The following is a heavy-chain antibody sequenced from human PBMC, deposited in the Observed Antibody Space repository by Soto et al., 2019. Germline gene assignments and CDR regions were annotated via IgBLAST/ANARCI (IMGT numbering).Heavy chain of an antibody. D-gene: IGHD5-18*01. Sequence: EVQLLESGGGLVQPGGSLRLSCAASGFTFSSYAMSWVRQAPGKGLEWVSAISGSGGSTYYADSVKGRFTISRDNSKNTLYLQMNSLRAEDTAVYYCAKCGGVTAMVYYYGMDVWGQGTTVTVSS. J-gene: IGHJ6*02. V-gene: IGHV3-23*01. CDR3: AKCGGVTAMVYYYGMDV. CDR2: ISGSGGST. CDR1: GFTFSSYA.